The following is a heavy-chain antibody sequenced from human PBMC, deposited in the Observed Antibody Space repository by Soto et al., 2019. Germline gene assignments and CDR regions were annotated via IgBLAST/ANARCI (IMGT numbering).Heavy chain of an antibody. CDR2: ISSSSSYI. J-gene: IGHJ5*02. Sequence: GGSLRLSCAASGFTFSSYSMNWVRQAPGKGLEWVSSISSSSSYIYYADSVKGRFTISRDNAKNSLYLQMNSLRAEDTAVYYCAARVVGATDWFDPWGQGXLVTVYS. V-gene: IGHV3-21*01. CDR1: GFTFSSYS. D-gene: IGHD1-26*01. CDR3: AARVVGATDWFDP.